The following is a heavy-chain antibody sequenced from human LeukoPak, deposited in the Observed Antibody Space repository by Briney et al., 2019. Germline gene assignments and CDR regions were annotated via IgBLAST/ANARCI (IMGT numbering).Heavy chain of an antibody. J-gene: IGHJ3*02. CDR3: ARDHGKLGSGFHPLDAFDI. V-gene: IGHV7-4-1*02. CDR1: GYTFTSYA. Sequence: ASVNVSCKASGYTFTSYAMHWVRQAPGQGLEWMGWINTNTGNPTYAQGFTGRVVFSLDTSVTTASLQSSSLKAEDTAGYYCARDHGKLGSGFHPLDAFDIWGQGTLVTVSS. D-gene: IGHD3-22*01. CDR2: INTNTGNP.